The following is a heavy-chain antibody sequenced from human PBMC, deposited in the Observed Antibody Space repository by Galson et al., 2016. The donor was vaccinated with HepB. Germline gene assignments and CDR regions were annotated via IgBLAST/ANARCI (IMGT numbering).Heavy chain of an antibody. J-gene: IGHJ6*04. CDR1: GLTFRNYG. CDR3: VQGSTAPAV. V-gene: IGHV3-23*01. D-gene: IGHD2-2*01. CDR2: ISRSGDST. Sequence: SMRLSCAASGLTFRNYGMTWVRQAPGKGREVVSSISRSGDSTDYADSVKGRFTISRANSKNTRSLQMNNLTADDTAIYICVQGSTAPAVWGKGTTVTVSS.